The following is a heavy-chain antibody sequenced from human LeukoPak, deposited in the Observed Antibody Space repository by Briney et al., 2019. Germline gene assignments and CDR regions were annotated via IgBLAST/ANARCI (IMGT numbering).Heavy chain of an antibody. Sequence: QPGGSLRLSCAASGFTFSSYSMNWVRQAPGTGLEWVSYISSSSSTIYYADSVKGRFTISRDNAKNSLYLQMNSLRAEDTAVYYCARGYCTNGVCYTGLFDYWGQGTLVTVSS. CDR1: GFTFSSYS. J-gene: IGHJ4*02. V-gene: IGHV3-48*01. CDR3: ARGYCTNGVCYTGLFDY. CDR2: ISSSSSTI. D-gene: IGHD2-8*01.